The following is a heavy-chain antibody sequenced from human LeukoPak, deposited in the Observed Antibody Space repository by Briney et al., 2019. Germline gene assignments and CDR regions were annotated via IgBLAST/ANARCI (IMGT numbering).Heavy chain of an antibody. CDR2: IYYSGST. D-gene: IGHD3-3*01. J-gene: IGHJ4*02. V-gene: IGHV4-59*01. Sequence: SETLSLTCAVSGASISTYYWIWIRQPPGKGLECIGYIYYSGSTNYNPSLKSRVTMSVDTSKNQFSLKLSSVTAADTAVYYCAKSHYDFWSGYYVFDSWGLGTLVTVSS. CDR3: AKSHYDFWSGYYVFDS. CDR1: GASISTYY.